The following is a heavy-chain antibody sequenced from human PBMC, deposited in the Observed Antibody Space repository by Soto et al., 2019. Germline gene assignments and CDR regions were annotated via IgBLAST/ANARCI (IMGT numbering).Heavy chain of an antibody. J-gene: IGHJ5*02. CDR2: IRSKANSYAT. Sequence: GGSLRLSCATSGFTFSGSAMHWVRQASGKGLEWVGRIRSKANSYATAYAASVKGRFTIFRDDPKNTAYLQMNSLKTEDTAVYYCTRRLDVKTGSTPFDPWGQGTLVTVSS. D-gene: IGHD3-10*01. CDR3: TRRLDVKTGSTPFDP. CDR1: GFTFSGSA. V-gene: IGHV3-73*01.